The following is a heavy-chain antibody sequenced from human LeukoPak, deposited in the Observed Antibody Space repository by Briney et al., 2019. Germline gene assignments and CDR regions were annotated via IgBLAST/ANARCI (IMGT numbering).Heavy chain of an antibody. Sequence: ASVKVSCKASGGTFSSYAISWVRQAPGQGLEWMGRIILILGIANYAQKFQGRVTITADKSTSTAYMELSSLRSEDTAVYYCARGLGGATISTAFGYWGQGTLVTVSS. CDR3: ARGLGGATISTAFGY. CDR1: GGTFSSYA. CDR2: IILILGIA. J-gene: IGHJ4*02. V-gene: IGHV1-69*04. D-gene: IGHD1-26*01.